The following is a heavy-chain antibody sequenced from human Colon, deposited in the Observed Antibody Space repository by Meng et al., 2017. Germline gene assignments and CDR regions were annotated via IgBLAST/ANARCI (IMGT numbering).Heavy chain of an antibody. J-gene: IGHJ4*02. CDR1: GVYFRDYY. V-gene: IGHV3-11*04. CDR3: ASDYGTGLDH. D-gene: IGHD1-14*01. CDR2: ISSRGKIK. Sequence: VEFGGGLVTAGGSLRLSCAASGVYFRDYYLTGLRQAPGKGVEWVSNISSRGKIKDYAESVKGRFTTSRDNANHSLYILMDNLTADDTAVYSCASDYGTGLDHWGQGALVTVSS.